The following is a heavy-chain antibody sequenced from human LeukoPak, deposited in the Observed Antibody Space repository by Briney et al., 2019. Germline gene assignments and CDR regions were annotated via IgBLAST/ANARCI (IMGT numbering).Heavy chain of an antibody. J-gene: IGHJ6*03. CDR2: IYYSGST. CDR1: GGSISSYY. CDR3: ARGVIAAAGVGVPYYYYMDV. D-gene: IGHD6-13*01. Sequence: PSETLSLTCTVSGGSISSYYWSWIQQPPGKGLEWIGYIYYSGSTNYNPSLKSRVTISVDTSKNQFSLKLSSVTAADTAVYYCARGVIAAAGVGVPYYYYMDVWGKGTTVTVSS. V-gene: IGHV4-59*01.